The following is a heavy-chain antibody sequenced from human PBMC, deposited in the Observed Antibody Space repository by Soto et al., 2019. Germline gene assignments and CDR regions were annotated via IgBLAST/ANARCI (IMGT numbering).Heavy chain of an antibody. CDR3: ERHREEGKWLVSNGMDV. Sequence: PGESLKISCKGSGYSSTSYWIGWVRQMPGKGLEWMGIIYPGDSDTRYSPSFQGQVTISADKSISTAYLQWSSLKASDTAMYYCERHREEGKWLVSNGMDVWGQGTTVTVS. CDR1: GYSSTSYW. V-gene: IGHV5-51*01. J-gene: IGHJ6*02. CDR2: IYPGDSDT. D-gene: IGHD6-19*01.